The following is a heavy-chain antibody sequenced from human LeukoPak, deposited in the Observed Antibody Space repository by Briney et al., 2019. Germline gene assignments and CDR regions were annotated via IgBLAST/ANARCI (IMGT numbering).Heavy chain of an antibody. D-gene: IGHD4-11*01. Sequence: PWETLSLTCAVYGGSFSGYYWSWIPQPPGKWLEWIGDINHSGSTNYNPSLKSRVTIPVDTSKNRYSLSRSSVAAVDTAAYYRARGHMSQELVCDYRYYMDVWGKGTTVTVSS. CDR2: INHSGST. J-gene: IGHJ6*03. CDR3: ARGHMSQELVCDYRYYMDV. V-gene: IGHV4-34*01. CDR1: GGSFSGYY.